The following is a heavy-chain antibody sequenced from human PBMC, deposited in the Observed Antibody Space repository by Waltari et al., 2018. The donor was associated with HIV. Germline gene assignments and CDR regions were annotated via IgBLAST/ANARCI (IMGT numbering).Heavy chain of an antibody. CDR2: ISHSGRT. D-gene: IGHD4-17*01. V-gene: IGHV4-34*01. Sequence: QVQLQQWGAGLLQPSETLSLTCAVYGGSLSGYYWTWLRQPPGPGLEWLGDISHSGRTDHNPSFKSGVTISRDTSKRQFSLRLPSVTAADTGLYFCARGDFADLVDDYGDYVRPHSWFDPWGQGTLVTV. J-gene: IGHJ5*02. CDR1: GGSLSGYY. CDR3: ARGDFADLVDDYGDYVRPHSWFDP.